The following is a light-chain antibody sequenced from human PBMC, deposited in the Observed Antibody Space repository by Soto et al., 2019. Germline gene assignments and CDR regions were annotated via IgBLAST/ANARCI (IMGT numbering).Light chain of an antibody. V-gene: IGLV2-14*01. J-gene: IGLJ1*01. Sequence: QSALTQPASVSGSPGQSITSSCTGTSSDVGGYNYVSWYQQHPGKAPKLMIYDVSNRPSGVSNRFSGSKSGNTASLTISGLQAEDEADYYCSSYTSSSTRLDVFGTGTKVTVL. CDR1: SSDVGGYNY. CDR2: DVS. CDR3: SSYTSSSTRLDV.